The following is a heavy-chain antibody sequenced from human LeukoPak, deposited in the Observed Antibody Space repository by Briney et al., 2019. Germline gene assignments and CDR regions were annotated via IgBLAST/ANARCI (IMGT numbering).Heavy chain of an antibody. V-gene: IGHV3-43*02. CDR2: ISGDGGST. CDR1: GFTFDDYA. D-gene: IGHD6-19*01. CDR3: AKNSAPSGVAVAGFDY. J-gene: IGHJ4*02. Sequence: GGSLRLSCAASGFTFDDYAMHWVRQAPGKGLEWVPLISGDGGSTYYADSVKGRFTISRDNSKNSLYLQMNSLRTEDTALYYCAKNSAPSGVAVAGFDYWGQGTLVTVSS.